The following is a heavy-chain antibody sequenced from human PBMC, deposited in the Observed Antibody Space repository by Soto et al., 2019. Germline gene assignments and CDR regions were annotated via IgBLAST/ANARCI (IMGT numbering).Heavy chain of an antibody. D-gene: IGHD2-15*01. V-gene: IGHV3-33*01. Sequence: GGSLRLSCKASGFNFRTYGMHWVRQAQGKGLEWVAVIRYDGSNKFYAESVKGRFTISRDNFRNTLYLQMNSLRVEGTAVYHCAREWGTVVPGAFDLWGRGTMVTVSS. CDR1: GFNFRTYG. CDR2: IRYDGSNK. J-gene: IGHJ3*01. CDR3: AREWGTVVPGAFDL.